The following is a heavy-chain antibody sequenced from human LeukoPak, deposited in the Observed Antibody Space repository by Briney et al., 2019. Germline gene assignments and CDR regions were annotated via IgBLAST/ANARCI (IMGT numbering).Heavy chain of an antibody. CDR1: GGSIGSSNYY. Sequence: SETLSLTCTVSGGSIGSSNYYWGWIRQPPGKGLEWIGSIYYSGYTYYNPSLKSRVTMSVDTSKNQFSLKLSSVTAADTAVYYCARDSYYYDISGYRGFDYWGQGTLVTVSS. CDR3: ARDSYYYDISGYRGFDY. J-gene: IGHJ4*02. D-gene: IGHD3-22*01. CDR2: IYYSGYT. V-gene: IGHV4-39*07.